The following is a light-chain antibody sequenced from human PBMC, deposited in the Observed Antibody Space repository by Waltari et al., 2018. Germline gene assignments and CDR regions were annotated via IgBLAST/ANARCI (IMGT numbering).Light chain of an antibody. CDR2: DVS. V-gene: IGLV2-23*02. J-gene: IGLJ3*02. CDR1: SSGIWKYDI. CDR3: CSYAGNYIWV. Sequence: QVALTQASSVSWFPGQVGTIPCHCCSSGIWKYDIVSWYQQHPGHAPKLIICDVSKRPSGVSDRFSGSKSGDTASLTISGLQFEDEADYYCCSYAGNYIWVFGGGTRLTVL.